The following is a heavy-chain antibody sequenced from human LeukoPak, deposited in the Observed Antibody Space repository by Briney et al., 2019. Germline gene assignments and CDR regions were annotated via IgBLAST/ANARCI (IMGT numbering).Heavy chain of an antibody. CDR3: ARRITMIRGTNFDY. V-gene: IGHV3-20*04. Sequence: PGGSLRLFCAASGFTFDDYGMTWVRHAPGKGLEWVSNINWNGGSTLYADSVKGRFTISRDNAKNSVYLEMNSLRAEDTALYYCARRITMIRGTNFDYWGQGTLVTVSS. D-gene: IGHD3-10*01. CDR1: GFTFDDYG. CDR2: INWNGGST. J-gene: IGHJ4*02.